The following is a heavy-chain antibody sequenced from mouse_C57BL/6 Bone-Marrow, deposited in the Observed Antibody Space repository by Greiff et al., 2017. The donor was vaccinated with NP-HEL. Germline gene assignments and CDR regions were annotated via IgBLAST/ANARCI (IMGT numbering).Heavy chain of an antibody. Sequence: VQLQESGAELVRPGTSVKMSCKASGYTFTNYWIGWVKQRPGHGLEWIGDIYPGGSYTNYNEKFKGKATLTADKSSSTAYMQFSSLTSEDSAIYYCARNAGYPDYYAMDYWGQGTSVTVSS. D-gene: IGHD2-3*01. V-gene: IGHV1-63*01. CDR2: IYPGGSYT. J-gene: IGHJ4*01. CDR3: ARNAGYPDYYAMDY. CDR1: GYTFTNYW.